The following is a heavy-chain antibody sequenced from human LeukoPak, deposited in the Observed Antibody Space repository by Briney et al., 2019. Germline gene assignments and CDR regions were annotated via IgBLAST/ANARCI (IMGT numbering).Heavy chain of an antibody. CDR2: ISGSGGST. V-gene: IGHV3-23*01. Sequence: GGSLRLSCAASGFTFSSYAMSWVRQAPGKGLEWVSAISGSGGSTYYADSVKGRFTISRDNSKNTLYLQMNSLRAEDTAVYYWAKAGNPVLIVVVNPYFDYRGQGTLVTVSS. D-gene: IGHD3-22*01. CDR1: GFTFSSYA. J-gene: IGHJ4*02. CDR3: AKAGNPVLIVVVNPYFDY.